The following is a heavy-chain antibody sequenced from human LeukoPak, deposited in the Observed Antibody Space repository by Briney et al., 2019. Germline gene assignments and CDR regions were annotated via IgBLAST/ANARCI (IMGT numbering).Heavy chain of an antibody. CDR2: MNPNSGNT. D-gene: IGHD2-2*01. CDR3: ARRSIVVVPAAIHNWFDP. Sequence: ASVKVSCKASGYTFTSYDINWVRQATGQGLEWMGWMNPNSGNTGYAQKFQGRVTMTRNTSISTAYMELSSLRSEDTAVYYCARRSIVVVPAAIHNWFDPWGQGTLVTVSS. V-gene: IGHV1-8*01. CDR1: GYTFTSYD. J-gene: IGHJ5*02.